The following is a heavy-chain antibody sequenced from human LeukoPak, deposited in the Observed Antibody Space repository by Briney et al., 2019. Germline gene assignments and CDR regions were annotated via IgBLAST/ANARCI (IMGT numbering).Heavy chain of an antibody. CDR2: IKQDGSEK. J-gene: IGHJ3*02. V-gene: IGHV3-7*01. CDR3: ARGHSGGDAFDI. D-gene: IGHD1-26*01. Sequence: PGGSLRLSCAASGFTFSTYWMNWVRQAPGKGLEWVANIKQDGSEKYYVDSVKGRFTISRDNTKNSLYLQMNSLRAEDTAVYYCARGHSGGDAFDIWGQGTMVTVSS. CDR1: GFTFSTYW.